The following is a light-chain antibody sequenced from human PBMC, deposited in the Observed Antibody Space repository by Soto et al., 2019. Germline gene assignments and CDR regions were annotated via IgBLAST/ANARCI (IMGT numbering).Light chain of an antibody. CDR1: QSVTRK. CDR3: QQYQRWKT. J-gene: IGKJ1*01. CDR2: GIS. V-gene: IGKV3-15*01. Sequence: EIVLTQSPATLSLSLGERAALSCRASQSVTRKLAWYQQKPGRAPRLLIYGISTRAAGIPARFSGSGSGTEFTITISSLQSEDFAIYYCQQYQRWKTFGQGTRVEIQ.